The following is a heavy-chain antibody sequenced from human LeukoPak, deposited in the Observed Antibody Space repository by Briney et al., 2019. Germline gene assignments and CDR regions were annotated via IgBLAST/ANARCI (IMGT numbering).Heavy chain of an antibody. CDR2: IYYSGST. D-gene: IGHD3-3*01. V-gene: IGHV4-31*03. CDR1: GGSISSGGYY. J-gene: IGHJ6*02. Sequence: SETLSLTCTVSGGSISSGGYYWSWIRQHPGKGLEWIGYIYYSGSTYYNPSLKSRVTISVDTSKNQFSLKLSSVTAADTAVYYCAKDYDFWSGYYIVDLYYYGMDVWGQGTTVTVSS. CDR3: AKDYDFWSGYYIVDLYYYGMDV.